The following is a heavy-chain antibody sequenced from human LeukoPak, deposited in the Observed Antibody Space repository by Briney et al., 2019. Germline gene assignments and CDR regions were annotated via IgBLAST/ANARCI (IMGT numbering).Heavy chain of an antibody. CDR2: IKQDGSEK. CDR3: ARGWLSYDFWSGYYSGGDYFDY. Sequence: GGSLRLSCAASGFTFSSYWMSWVRQAPGKGLEWVANIKQDGSEKYYVDSVKGRFTISRDNAKNSLYLQMNSLRAEDTAVYYCARGWLSYDFWSGYYSGGDYFDYWGQGTLVTVSS. CDR1: GFTFSSYW. V-gene: IGHV3-7*01. J-gene: IGHJ4*02. D-gene: IGHD3-3*01.